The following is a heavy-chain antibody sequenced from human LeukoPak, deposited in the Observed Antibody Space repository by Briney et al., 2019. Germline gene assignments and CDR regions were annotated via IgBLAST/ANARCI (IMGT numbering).Heavy chain of an antibody. CDR1: GDSISSYY. Sequence: SETLSLTCTVSGDSISSYYWSWIRQSPGKGLEWIGYMYYSGSTNYNPSLKSRVTISVDTSKNQFSLKLSSVTAADTAVYYCAREDCSGTSCSEYVWGQGTTVTVSS. J-gene: IGHJ6*02. D-gene: IGHD2-2*01. CDR3: AREDCSGTSCSEYV. V-gene: IGHV4-59*01. CDR2: MYYSGST.